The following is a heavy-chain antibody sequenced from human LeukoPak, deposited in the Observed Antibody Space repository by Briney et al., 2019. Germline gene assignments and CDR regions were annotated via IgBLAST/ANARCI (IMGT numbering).Heavy chain of an antibody. CDR2: IKSDGSGI. Sequence: GGSLRLSCAVSGLTFNTYWMHWVRQTPGKGLVWVSRIKSDGSGISHADSVKGRFTISRDNAKNTLYLQMNSLRAEDTAVYYCARASDPWLQLTWGQGTLVTVSS. CDR3: ARASDPWLQLT. CDR1: GLTFNTYW. D-gene: IGHD5-24*01. J-gene: IGHJ5*02. V-gene: IGHV3-74*01.